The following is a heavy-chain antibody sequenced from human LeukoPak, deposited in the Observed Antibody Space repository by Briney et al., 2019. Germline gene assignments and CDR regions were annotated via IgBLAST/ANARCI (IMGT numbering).Heavy chain of an antibody. D-gene: IGHD6-13*01. CDR1: GYTFTSNG. CDR3: ARSYSSSWYHRRRSDY. V-gene: IGHV1-18*01. J-gene: IGHJ4*02. Sequence: ASVKVSCKASGYTFTSNGISWVRKAPGQGLEWMGWISAYNGNTNYEQKLQGRVTMTTDTSTSTAYMELRSLRSDDTAVYYCARSYSSSWYHRRRSDYWGQGTLVTVSS. CDR2: ISAYNGNT.